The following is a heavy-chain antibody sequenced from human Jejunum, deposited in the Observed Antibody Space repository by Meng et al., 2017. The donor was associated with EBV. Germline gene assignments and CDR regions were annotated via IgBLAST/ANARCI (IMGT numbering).Heavy chain of an antibody. V-gene: IGHV3-74*03. CDR3: ARGRQDGTTIFDY. CDR1: GFTFSGYC. Sequence: VQVVEVGGGLVKPGGSLRLPCAASGFTFSGYCMDWGRQVPGKGPVWVSRIQGDGTRPSYADSVKGRFTISRDNARNTVDLQMNSLRAEDTAVYYCARGRQDGTTIFDYWGQGILVTVSS. D-gene: IGHD1-1*01. J-gene: IGHJ4*02. CDR2: IQGDGTRP.